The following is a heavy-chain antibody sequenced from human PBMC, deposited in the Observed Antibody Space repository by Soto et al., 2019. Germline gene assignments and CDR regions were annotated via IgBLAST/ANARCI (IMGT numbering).Heavy chain of an antibody. CDR3: SRQASDFWSGKPQYYMDV. CDR2: IIRQATNYAT. J-gene: IGHJ6*03. D-gene: IGHD3-3*01. V-gene: IGHV3-73*01. CDR1: GFTFSGSA. Sequence: EVQLVESGGGLVQPGGSLKLSCAASGFTFSGSALHWVLQASGKGLAWVGRIIRQATNYATAYGASRKGRFTISRDDSRNTAYLQMNSLNTEDTAVYYCSRQASDFWSGKPQYYMDVWGKGTTVTVSS.